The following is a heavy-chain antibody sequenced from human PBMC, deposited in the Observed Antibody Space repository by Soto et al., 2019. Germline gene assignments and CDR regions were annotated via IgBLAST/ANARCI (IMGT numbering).Heavy chain of an antibody. Sequence: PSGTLSLTCAVYGGAFSGYYWGWVRQPPGKGLEWIGEINHSGSTNYNPSLKSRVTISVDTSKNQFSLKLSSVTAADTAVYYCARGTEGVGTDYWGQGTLVTV. CDR2: INHSGST. V-gene: IGHV4-34*01. CDR3: ARGTEGVGTDY. D-gene: IGHD3-10*01. CDR1: GGAFSGYY. J-gene: IGHJ4*02.